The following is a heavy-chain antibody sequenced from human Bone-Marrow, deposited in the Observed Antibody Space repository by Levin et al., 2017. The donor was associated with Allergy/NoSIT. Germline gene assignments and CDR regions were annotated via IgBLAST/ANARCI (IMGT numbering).Heavy chain of an antibody. V-gene: IGHV3-11*03. CDR3: ARSHNDGRYGLYFDF. J-gene: IGHJ4*02. CDR2: ISSGSSDT. Sequence: LSLTCTVSGLTFSDYYMSWIRQAPGKGLEWISYISSGSSDTDYADSVKGRFTISRDNAKNSLFLQIHSLTAEDTAFYYCARSHNDGRYGLYFDFWGQGTLVTVSS. CDR1: GLTFSDYY. D-gene: IGHD5-18*01.